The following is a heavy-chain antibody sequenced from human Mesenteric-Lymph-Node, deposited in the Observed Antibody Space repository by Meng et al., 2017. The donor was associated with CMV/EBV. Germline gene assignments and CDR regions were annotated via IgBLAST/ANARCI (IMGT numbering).Heavy chain of an antibody. V-gene: IGHV3-23*03. D-gene: IGHD6-19*01. CDR1: GFTFSSYA. CDR2: IYSGGSGT. J-gene: IGHJ4*02. Sequence: GESLKISCAASGFTFSSYAMSWVRQAPGKGLEWVSVIYSGGSGTYYADSVKGRFTISRDNSKNTLYLQMNSLRAEDTAVYYCATLDPDSSGWYRWGQGTLVTVSS. CDR3: ATLDPDSSGWYR.